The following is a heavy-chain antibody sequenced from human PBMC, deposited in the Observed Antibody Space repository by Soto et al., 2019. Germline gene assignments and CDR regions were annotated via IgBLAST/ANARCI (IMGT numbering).Heavy chain of an antibody. CDR1: GGSFSGYY. Sequence: SETLSLTCAVYGGSFSGYYWSWIRQPPGKGLEWIGEINHSGSTNYNPSLKSRVTISVDTSKNQFSLKLSSVTAADTAVYYCASGRGLGNPANYYYYMDVWGKGTTVTVSS. D-gene: IGHD1-1*01. V-gene: IGHV4-34*01. CDR3: ASGRGLGNPANYYYYMDV. J-gene: IGHJ6*03. CDR2: INHSGST.